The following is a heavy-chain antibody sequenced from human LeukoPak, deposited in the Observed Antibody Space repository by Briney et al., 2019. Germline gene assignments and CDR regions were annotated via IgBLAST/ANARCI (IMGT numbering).Heavy chain of an antibody. V-gene: IGHV3-30-3*01. CDR3: ARAESGYGLFDY. J-gene: IGHJ4*02. CDR2: MSYDGSNK. D-gene: IGHD3-3*01. Sequence: GGSLRLSCAASGFTFSSYAMHWVRQAPGKGLEWVAVMSYDGSNKYYADSVKGRFTISRDNSKNTLYLQMNSLRAEDTAVYYCARAESGYGLFDYWGQGTLVTVSS. CDR1: GFTFSSYA.